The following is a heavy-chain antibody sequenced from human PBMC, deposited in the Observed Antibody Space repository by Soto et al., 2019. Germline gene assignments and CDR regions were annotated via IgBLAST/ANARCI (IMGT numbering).Heavy chain of an antibody. D-gene: IGHD3-22*01. CDR2: ISHDGVSK. V-gene: IGHV3-30*03. J-gene: IGHJ1*01. CDR3: ATEDNSSGRAGTFFH. Sequence: QVQVVESGGGVVQPGGTLRLSCAASGTYVMHWVRQAPGKGLEWVSAISHDGVSKYYADSVKARFTISRENSKNTVYVQMDHLTAEDTAVYYCATEDNSSGRAGTFFHWGKGNLVTVSS. CDR1: GTYV.